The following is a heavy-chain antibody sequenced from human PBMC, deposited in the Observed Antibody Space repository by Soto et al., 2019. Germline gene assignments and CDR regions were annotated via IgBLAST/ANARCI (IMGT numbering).Heavy chain of an antibody. CDR1: GYSFTSYW. J-gene: IGHJ3*02. V-gene: IGHV5-10-1*01. CDR2: IDPSDSYT. CDR3: ARQKWLSDAGLGDASDI. D-gene: IGHD6-19*01. Sequence: GESLKISCKGSGYSFTSYWISWVRQMPGKGLEWIGRIDPSDSYTNYSPSFKGHVTISAEKSISTAYLQWSSLKASDTAMYYCARQKWLSDAGLGDASDIWGQGTMVNV.